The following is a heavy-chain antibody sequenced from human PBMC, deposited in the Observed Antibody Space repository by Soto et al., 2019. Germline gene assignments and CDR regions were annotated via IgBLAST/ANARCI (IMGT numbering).Heavy chain of an antibody. CDR3: AVDSSGYAFDY. J-gene: IGHJ4*02. CDR2: IIPIFGTA. V-gene: IGHV1-69*13. Sequence: VASVKVSCKASGGTFSSYAISWVRQAPGQGLEWMGGIIPIFGTANYAQKFQGRVTITADESTSTAYMELSSLRSEDTAVYYCAVDSSGYAFDYWGQGTLVTVSS. CDR1: GGTFSSYA. D-gene: IGHD3-22*01.